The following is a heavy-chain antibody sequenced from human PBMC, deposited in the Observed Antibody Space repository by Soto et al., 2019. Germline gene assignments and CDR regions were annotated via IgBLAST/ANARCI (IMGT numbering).Heavy chain of an antibody. CDR1: GFTFSSYA. J-gene: IGHJ3*02. V-gene: IGHV3-23*01. Sequence: EVQLLESGGGLVQPGGSLRLSCAASGFTFSSYAMSWVRQAPGEGLEWVSAISGSGGSAYSADSVKGRFTISRDNSKNTLYLQMNSLGGEDTAVYYCAKDRYSGGRDASDIWGQGTVVTVSS. CDR2: ISGSGGSA. CDR3: AKDRYSGGRDASDI. D-gene: IGHD6-19*01.